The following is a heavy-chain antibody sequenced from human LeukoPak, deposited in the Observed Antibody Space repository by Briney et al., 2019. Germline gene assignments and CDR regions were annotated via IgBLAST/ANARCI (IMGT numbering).Heavy chain of an antibody. D-gene: IGHD3-10*01. CDR3: ARDKAYYYGSGSYYNERERFGVDY. J-gene: IGHJ4*02. Sequence: SGGSLRLSCAASGFTFSSYWMSWVRQAPGKGVEWVANIKQDGSEKYYVDSVKGRFTISRDNAKNSLYLQMNSLRAEDTAVYYCARDKAYYYGSGSYYNERERFGVDYWGQGTLVTVSS. CDR2: IKQDGSEK. V-gene: IGHV3-7*01. CDR1: GFTFSSYW.